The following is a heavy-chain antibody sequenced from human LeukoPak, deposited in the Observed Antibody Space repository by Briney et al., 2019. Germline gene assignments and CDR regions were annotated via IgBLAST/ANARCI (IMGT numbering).Heavy chain of an antibody. CDR3: ARVRGYSGYGALVY. D-gene: IGHD5-12*01. V-gene: IGHV3-33*03. CDR1: GFTFSSYG. CDR2: IWYDGSNK. Sequence: GGSVRLSCAASGFTFSSYGMRWVRQAPGKGLEWVAVIWYDGSNKYYADSVKGRFTISRDDSKNTLYLQMNSLRAEDTAVYYCARVRGYSGYGALVYWGQGTLVTVSS. J-gene: IGHJ4*02.